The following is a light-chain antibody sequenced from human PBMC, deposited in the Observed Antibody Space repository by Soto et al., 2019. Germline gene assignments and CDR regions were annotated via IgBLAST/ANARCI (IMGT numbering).Light chain of an antibody. CDR3: QQSYSTPYP. Sequence: DIQMTQSPSSLSASAGDRVTITCRASQGISSYFNWYQQKPGKAPKLLIYAASNLQSGVPSRFSGFGSGTEFTLTIISLQPEDFATYYCQQSYSTPYPFGQGTKLDI. V-gene: IGKV1-39*01. CDR1: QGISSY. CDR2: AAS. J-gene: IGKJ2*01.